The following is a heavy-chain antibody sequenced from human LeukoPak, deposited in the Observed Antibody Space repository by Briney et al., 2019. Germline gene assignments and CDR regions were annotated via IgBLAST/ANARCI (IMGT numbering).Heavy chain of an antibody. J-gene: IGHJ6*02. CDR3: AKVSMKYYYYGMDV. CDR2: ISGSGGST. V-gene: IGHV3-23*01. CDR1: GFTFSSYA. Sequence: PGGSLRLSCAASGFTFSSYAMSWVRQAPGKGLEWVSAISGSGGSTYYADSVKGRFTISRDNSKNTLYLQMNSLRAEDTAVYYCAKVSMKYYYYGMDVWGQGTTVTVSS.